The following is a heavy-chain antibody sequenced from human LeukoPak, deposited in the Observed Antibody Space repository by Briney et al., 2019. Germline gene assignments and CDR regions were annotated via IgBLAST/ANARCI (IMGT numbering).Heavy chain of an antibody. J-gene: IGHJ4*02. Sequence: GGSLRLSCAASGFTFSSYAMSGVRQAPGKGLEWVSAISGSGGSTYYADSVKGRFTISRDNSKNTLYLQMNSLRAEDTAVYYCAKDLTLATAISFDYWGQGTLVTVSS. CDR3: AKDLTLATAISFDY. CDR1: GFTFSSYA. D-gene: IGHD2-21*02. CDR2: ISGSGGST. V-gene: IGHV3-23*01.